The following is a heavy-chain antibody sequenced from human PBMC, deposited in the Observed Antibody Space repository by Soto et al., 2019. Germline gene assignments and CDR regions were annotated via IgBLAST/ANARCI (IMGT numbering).Heavy chain of an antibody. Sequence: QVQLVQSGDELKKPGASVKVSCKASGYTFSNYDMNWVRQATGQGPEWIGWVNPNNGDTGYAQKFQGRVTLTTDISTTTAYMELTSLRSEDTAIYYCAKVSIKGSAIDFDYWGQGTLITVSS. D-gene: IGHD3-10*01. CDR3: AKVSIKGSAIDFDY. CDR1: GYTFSNYD. CDR2: VNPNNGDT. V-gene: IGHV1-8*01. J-gene: IGHJ4*02.